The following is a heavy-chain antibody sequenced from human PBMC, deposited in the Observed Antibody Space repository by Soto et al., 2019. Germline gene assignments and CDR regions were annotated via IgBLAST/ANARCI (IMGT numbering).Heavy chain of an antibody. Sequence: ASVKVSCKASGGTFSSYAISWVRQAPGQGLEWMEGIIPIFGTANYAQKFQGRVTITADESTSTAYMELSSLRSEDTAVYYCARGELVRVHGSSGYFYGMDVWGQGTTVTVSS. CDR2: IIPIFGTA. CDR3: ARGELVRVHGSSGYFYGMDV. CDR1: GGTFSSYA. D-gene: IGHD3-22*01. J-gene: IGHJ6*02. V-gene: IGHV1-69*13.